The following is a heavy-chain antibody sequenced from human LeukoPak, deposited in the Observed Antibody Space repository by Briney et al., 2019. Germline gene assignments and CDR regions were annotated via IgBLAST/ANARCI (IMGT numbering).Heavy chain of an antibody. J-gene: IGHJ4*02. CDR1: GYTFTSYA. CDR3: ARMGVAAMVYFDY. CDR2: INAGNGNT. V-gene: IGHV1-3*01. Sequence: ASVKVSCKASGYTFTSYAMHWVRQAPGQRLEWMGWINAGNGNTKYSQKFQGRVTITRDTSASTAYMELSSLRSEDTAAYYCARMGVAAMVYFDYWGQGTLVTVSS. D-gene: IGHD5-18*01.